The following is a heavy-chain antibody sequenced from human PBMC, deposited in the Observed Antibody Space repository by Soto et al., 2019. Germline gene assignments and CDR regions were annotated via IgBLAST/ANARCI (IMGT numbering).Heavy chain of an antibody. CDR2: INPNSGGT. CDR1: GYTFTGYY. V-gene: IGHV1-2*02. Sequence: QVQLVQSGAEVKKPGASVKVSCKASGYTFTGYYMHWVRQAPGQGLEWMGWINPNSGGTNYAQKFQGRVTMTRDTSISTAYMELSRLRSDGTAVYYCARAPRGYCSSTSCLDYWGQGTLVTVSS. D-gene: IGHD2-2*01. CDR3: ARAPRGYCSSTSCLDY. J-gene: IGHJ4*02.